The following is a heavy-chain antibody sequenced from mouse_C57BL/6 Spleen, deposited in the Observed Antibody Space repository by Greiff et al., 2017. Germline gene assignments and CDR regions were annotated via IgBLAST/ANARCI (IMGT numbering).Heavy chain of an antibody. CDR3: ARAPDYDKDAMDY. D-gene: IGHD2-4*01. Sequence: VQLQQSGAELVRPGTSVKVSCKASGYAFTNYLIEWVKQRPGQGLEWIGVINPGSGGTNYNEKFKGKATLTADKSSSTAYMQLSSLTSEDSAVYCCARAPDYDKDAMDYWGQGTSVTVSS. V-gene: IGHV1-54*01. J-gene: IGHJ4*01. CDR2: INPGSGGT. CDR1: GYAFTNYL.